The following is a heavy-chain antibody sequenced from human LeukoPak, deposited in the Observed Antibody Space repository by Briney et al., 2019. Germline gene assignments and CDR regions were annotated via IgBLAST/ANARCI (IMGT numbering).Heavy chain of an antibody. V-gene: IGHV3-11*06. J-gene: IGHJ6*02. CDR3: ARDHSNSWYPYYYYGMDV. D-gene: IGHD6-13*01. Sequence: GGSLRLSCAASGFTFSDYYMSWIRQAPGKGLEGVSYISSSSSYTNYADSVKGRFTISRDNAKNSLYLQMNSLRAEDTAVYYCARDHSNSWYPYYYYGMDVWGQGTTVTVSS. CDR1: GFTFSDYY. CDR2: ISSSSSYT.